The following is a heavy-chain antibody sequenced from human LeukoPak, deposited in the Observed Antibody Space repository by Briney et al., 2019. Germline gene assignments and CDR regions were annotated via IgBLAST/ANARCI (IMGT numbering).Heavy chain of an antibody. Sequence: GASVKVSCKPSGYTFTDYAINGVRQAPGQGLEYMGWVNTNTGNPTYAQGFTGRFVFSSDSSVSTAYLQITSLKADDSAIYFCASCNDSSGYFAYWGQGTLVTVSS. D-gene: IGHD3-22*01. CDR1: GYTFTDYA. V-gene: IGHV7-4-1*02. CDR3: ASCNDSSGYFAY. CDR2: VNTNTGNP. J-gene: IGHJ4*02.